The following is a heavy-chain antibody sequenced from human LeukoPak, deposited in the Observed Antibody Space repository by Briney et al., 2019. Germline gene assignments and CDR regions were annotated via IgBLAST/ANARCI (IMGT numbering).Heavy chain of an antibody. CDR1: GFTFSSYA. CDR3: ARAMYSSGPRGTYYYYGMDV. V-gene: IGHV3-23*01. J-gene: IGHJ6*02. CDR2: ITGSGDNI. D-gene: IGHD6-19*01. Sequence: GGSLRLSCAASGFTFSSYAMSWVRQAPGKGLEWVSGITGSGDNIYNADSVKGRLTISRDNSKDTLWLQMNSLRAEDTAVYYCARAMYSSGPRGTYYYYGMDVWGQGTTVTVSS.